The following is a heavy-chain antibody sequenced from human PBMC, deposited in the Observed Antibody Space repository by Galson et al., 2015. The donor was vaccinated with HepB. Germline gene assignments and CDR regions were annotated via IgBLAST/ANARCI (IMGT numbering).Heavy chain of an antibody. CDR2: ISYDGSNK. CDR1: GFTFSSYA. Sequence: SLRLSCAASGFTFSSYAMHWVRQAPGKGLEWVAVISYDGSNKYYADSVKGRFTISRDNSKNTLDLQMNSLRAEDTAVYYCASGTEVDYWGQGTLVTVSS. D-gene: IGHD1-26*01. CDR3: ASGTEVDY. V-gene: IGHV3-30-3*01. J-gene: IGHJ4*02.